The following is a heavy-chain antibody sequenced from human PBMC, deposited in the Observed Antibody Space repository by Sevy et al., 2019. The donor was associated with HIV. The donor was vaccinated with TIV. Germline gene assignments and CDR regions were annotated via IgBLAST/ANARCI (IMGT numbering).Heavy chain of an antibody. Sequence: GGSLRLSCAASAFTFKSYAMTWVRRAPGKGLEWISSLSGSGGDTKYADSVKGRFTISRDNSKNTLYLQMNSLRAEDTAVYYCAKDQGDYIWGTYRHWGQGTLVTVSS. V-gene: IGHV3-23*01. D-gene: IGHD3-16*02. J-gene: IGHJ4*02. CDR1: AFTFKSYA. CDR2: LSGSGGDT. CDR3: AKDQGDYIWGTYRH.